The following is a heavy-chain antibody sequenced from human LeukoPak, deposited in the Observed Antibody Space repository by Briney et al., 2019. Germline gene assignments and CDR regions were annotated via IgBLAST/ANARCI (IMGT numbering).Heavy chain of an antibody. Sequence: GGSLRLSCAGSGFTFSRNAMNWVRQTPGKGLEWVAYISPGSGSTDYAESVQGRFSISRDNDKNSLYLQLSSLRAEDTAVYYCARLGYSSGWAKDSWGQGTLVTVSS. V-gene: IGHV3-48*01. CDR3: ARLGYSSGWAKDS. J-gene: IGHJ4*02. D-gene: IGHD6-19*01. CDR2: ISPGSGST. CDR1: GFTFSRNA.